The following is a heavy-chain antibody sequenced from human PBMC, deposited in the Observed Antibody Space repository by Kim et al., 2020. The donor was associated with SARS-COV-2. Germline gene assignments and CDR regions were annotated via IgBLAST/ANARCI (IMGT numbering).Heavy chain of an antibody. CDR3: AKASSTVTNNYYYFGMDV. V-gene: IGHV3-30*18. D-gene: IGHD4-17*01. Sequence: GGSLRLSCAASGFTFSSYGMHWVRQAPRKGLEWVAVISYDGSNKDSADSVKGRFTISRDNSKNTLHLQMNSLRAEDTAVYYCAKASSTVTNNYYYFGMDV. J-gene: IGHJ6*01. CDR1: GFTFSSYG. CDR2: ISYDGSNK.